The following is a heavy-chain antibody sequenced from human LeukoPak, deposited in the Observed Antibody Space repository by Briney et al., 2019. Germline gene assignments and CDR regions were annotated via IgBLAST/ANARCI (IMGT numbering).Heavy chain of an antibody. CDR3: AKGHYGSGSYYIEYFQH. J-gene: IGHJ1*01. D-gene: IGHD3-10*01. CDR2: IRGKAHNYAT. CDR1: GFTLSGSS. V-gene: IGHV3-73*01. Sequence: GGSLKLSCAASGFTLSGSSMHWVRQASGKGLEWVGYIRGKAHNYATAYAASVKGRFTISRDDSKSTAYLQMNSLRAEDTAVYYCAKGHYGSGSYYIEYFQHWGQGTLVTVSS.